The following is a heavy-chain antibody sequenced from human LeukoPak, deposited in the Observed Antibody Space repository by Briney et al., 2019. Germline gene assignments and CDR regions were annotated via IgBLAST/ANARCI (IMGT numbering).Heavy chain of an antibody. CDR3: AKGRIAVAPYYGMDV. CDR1: GFIFGDYG. Sequence: GGSLRLSFAASGFIFGDYGMNWVRQAPGKGLEWVSGIGGRGGRTYYADSVQGRFTISRDNSNNTVDLQMNSLRAEDTAIYYCAKGRIAVAPYYGMDVWGRGTTVSVSS. D-gene: IGHD6-19*01. J-gene: IGHJ6*02. CDR2: IGGRGGRT. V-gene: IGHV3-23*01.